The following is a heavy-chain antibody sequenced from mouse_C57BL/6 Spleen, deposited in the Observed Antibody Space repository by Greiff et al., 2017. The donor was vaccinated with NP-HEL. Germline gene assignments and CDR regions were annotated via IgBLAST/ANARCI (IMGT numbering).Heavy chain of an antibody. CDR3: ARHEGDGYYVDYAMDY. CDR1: GYTFTEYT. Sequence: VQLKESGAELVKPGASVKLSCKASGYTFTEYTIHWVKQRSGQGLEWIGWFYPGSGSIKYNEKFKDKATLTADKSSSTVYMELSRLPSEDSAVYFCARHEGDGYYVDYAMDYWGQGTSVTVSS. D-gene: IGHD2-3*01. V-gene: IGHV1-62-2*01. CDR2: FYPGSGSI. J-gene: IGHJ4*01.